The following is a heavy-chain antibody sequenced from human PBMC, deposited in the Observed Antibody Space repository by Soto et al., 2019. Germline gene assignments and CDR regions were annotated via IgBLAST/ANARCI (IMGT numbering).Heavy chain of an antibody. CDR1: GGSFSGYY. J-gene: IGHJ5*02. D-gene: IGHD3-10*01. Sequence: QVQLQQWGAGLLKPSETLSLTCAVYGGSFSGYYWSWIRQPPGKGLEWIGEINHSGSTNYNPSLKSRVTISVDTSKNQFSLKLSSVTAADTAVYYCAREWGLLLWFGEYNWFDPWGQGTLVTVSS. V-gene: IGHV4-34*01. CDR2: INHSGST. CDR3: AREWGLLLWFGEYNWFDP.